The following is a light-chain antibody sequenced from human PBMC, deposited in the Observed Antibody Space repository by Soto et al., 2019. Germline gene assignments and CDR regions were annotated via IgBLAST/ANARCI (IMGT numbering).Light chain of an antibody. J-gene: IGLJ1*01. Sequence: QSALTQPASVSGSPGQSITISCTGTSSDVGGYNYVSWYQQYPGKAPKVMIYDVSNRPSGVSNRFSGSKSGNTASLTISGLQAEYEADYYCSAYTSSSTLEVVGTGTKLTVL. CDR1: SSDVGGYNY. V-gene: IGLV2-14*01. CDR2: DVS. CDR3: SAYTSSSTLEV.